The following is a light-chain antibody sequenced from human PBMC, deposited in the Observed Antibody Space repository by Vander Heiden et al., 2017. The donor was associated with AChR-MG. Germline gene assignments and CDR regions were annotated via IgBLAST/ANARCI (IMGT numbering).Light chain of an antibody. J-gene: IGKJ2*01. Sequence: EIVLTQSPGTLSLSPGERATLPCRASQRISSNSLAWYQQKPGRAPRLLIYGASNRATGIPDRFSGSGSGTDFTLTISRLEPEDFAMYYCQQYGSSPRYTFGQGTKLEIK. CDR1: QRISSNS. V-gene: IGKV3-20*01. CDR3: QQYGSSPRYT. CDR2: GAS.